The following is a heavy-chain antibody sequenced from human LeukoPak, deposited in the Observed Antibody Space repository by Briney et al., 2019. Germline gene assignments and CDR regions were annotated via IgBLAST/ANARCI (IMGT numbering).Heavy chain of an antibody. CDR1: GSTFSTYD. J-gene: IGHJ4*02. CDR3: ARGIVPAAFDY. D-gene: IGHD2-2*01. V-gene: IGHV3-21*01. CDR2: ISSSAHHI. Sequence: GGSLRLSCAASGSTFSTYDMNWVRQAPGKGLEWVSSISSSAHHIAYADSVKGRITISRDNAKNALYLQVNSLRAEDTAVYYCARGIVPAAFDYWGQGTLVTVSS.